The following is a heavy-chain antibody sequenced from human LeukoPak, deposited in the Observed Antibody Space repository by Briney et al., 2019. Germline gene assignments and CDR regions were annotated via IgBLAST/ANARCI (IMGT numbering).Heavy chain of an antibody. Sequence: PGGSLRLSCAASGFTFSSYAMSWVRQAPGKGLEWVSAISGGGGSTYYADSVKGRFTISRDDSKNTLYLQMNSLRAEDTAVYYCAKDDAPADPAETTDYYYYGMDVWGQGTTVTVSS. J-gene: IGHJ6*02. CDR3: AKDDAPADPAETTDYYYYGMDV. CDR1: GFTFSSYA. CDR2: ISGGGGST. V-gene: IGHV3-23*01. D-gene: IGHD2-2*01.